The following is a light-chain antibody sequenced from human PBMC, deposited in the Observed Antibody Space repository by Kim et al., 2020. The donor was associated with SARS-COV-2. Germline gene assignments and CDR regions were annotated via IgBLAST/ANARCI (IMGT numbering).Light chain of an antibody. CDR2: ATS. CDR1: QSVYSSF. CDR3: HQYGSSWT. Sequence: EIVLTQSPGTLSLSPGERATLSCRASQSVYSSFLAWYQQKPGQAPRLLIYATSSRATGIPDRFSGSGSGTHFTLTISRLEPEDFAVYYCHQYGSSWTFGQGTKVDIK. J-gene: IGKJ1*01. V-gene: IGKV3-20*01.